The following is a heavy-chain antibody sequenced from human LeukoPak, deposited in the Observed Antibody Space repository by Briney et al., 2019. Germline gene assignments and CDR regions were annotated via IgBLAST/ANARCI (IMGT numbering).Heavy chain of an antibody. CDR2: IYAIGNT. CDR1: GVSVSSFY. V-gene: IGHV4-4*07. D-gene: IGHD4-17*01. Sequence: KPSETLSLTCTVSGVSVSSFYWTWIRQPAGKGLEWIGRIYAIGNTNFNPSLKSRVTMSIDTSKNQFSLKLSSVTAADTAVYYCARDDYDDSTRGLDYWGQGTLVTVSS. J-gene: IGHJ4*02. CDR3: ARDDYDDSTRGLDY.